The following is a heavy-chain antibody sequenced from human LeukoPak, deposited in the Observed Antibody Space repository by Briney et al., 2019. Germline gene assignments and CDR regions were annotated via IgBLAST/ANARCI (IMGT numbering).Heavy chain of an antibody. CDR3: ARVGYCSGGSCYQFDY. CDR1: GFTFSSYG. D-gene: IGHD2-15*01. J-gene: IGHJ4*02. CDR2: IKQDGSEK. Sequence: GGSLRLSCAASGFTFSSYGMHWVRQAPGKGLEWVANIKQDGSEKYYVDSVKGRFTISRDNAKNSLYLQMNSLRAEDTAVYYCARVGYCSGGSCYQFDYWGQGTLVTVSS. V-gene: IGHV3-7*01.